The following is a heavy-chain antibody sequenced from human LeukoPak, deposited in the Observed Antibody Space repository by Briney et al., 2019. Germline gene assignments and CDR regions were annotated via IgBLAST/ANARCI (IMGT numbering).Heavy chain of an antibody. CDR3: ASVNRGWFGVGEY. Sequence: PSETLSLTCTVSGGSISGNNYYWGWIRQPPEKGLEWIGSIYYSGSTYYNPSHESRVTISVDTSKNQFSLKLTSVTAADTAVYYCASVNRGWFGVGEYWGQGTLVTVSS. CDR2: IYYSGST. D-gene: IGHD3-10*01. J-gene: IGHJ4*02. CDR1: GGSISGNNYY. V-gene: IGHV4-39*01.